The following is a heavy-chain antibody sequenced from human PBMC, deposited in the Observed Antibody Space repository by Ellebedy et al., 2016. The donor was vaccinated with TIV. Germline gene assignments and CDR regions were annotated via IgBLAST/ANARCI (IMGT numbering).Heavy chain of an antibody. D-gene: IGHD3-10*01. CDR1: GFTFDDYG. J-gene: IGHJ5*02. CDR2: IGTAGDT. Sequence: GESLKISCAASGFTFDDYGMSWVRQATGKGLEWVSGIGTAGDTYYPGSVKGRFTISRENAKNSLFLQMNSLRDGDTAVYYCARGRYGPWGQGTLVTVSS. V-gene: IGHV3-13*01. CDR3: ARGRYGP.